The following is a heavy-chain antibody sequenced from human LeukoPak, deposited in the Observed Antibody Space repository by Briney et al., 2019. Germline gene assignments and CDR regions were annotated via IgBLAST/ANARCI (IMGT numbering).Heavy chain of an antibody. CDR2: ISGGGGST. V-gene: IGHV3-23*01. D-gene: IGHD3-22*01. J-gene: IGHJ4*02. Sequence: GGSLRLSCAASGFTFSSYAMSWVRQAPGKGLEWVSAISGGGGSTYYADSVKGRFTISRDNSKNTLYLQMNSLRAEDTDVYYCAKAYSSGYYSRSDYWGQGTLVTVSS. CDR3: AKAYSSGYYSRSDY. CDR1: GFTFSSYA.